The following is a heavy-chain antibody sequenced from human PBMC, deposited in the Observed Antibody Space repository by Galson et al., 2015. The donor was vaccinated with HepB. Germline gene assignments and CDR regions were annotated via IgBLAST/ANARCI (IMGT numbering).Heavy chain of an antibody. D-gene: IGHD6-19*01. J-gene: IGHJ4*02. CDR1: GFTFGTYS. CDR3: ARTSSGWWFDY. V-gene: IGHV3-48*02. CDR2: ISTGSSTI. Sequence: SLRLSCAASGFTFGTYSMNWVRQAPGKGLEWISYISTGSSTIYYADSVKGRFTISRDNAKNSLYLQMHSLRDEDTAVYYCARTSSGWWFDYWGQGTLVTVSS.